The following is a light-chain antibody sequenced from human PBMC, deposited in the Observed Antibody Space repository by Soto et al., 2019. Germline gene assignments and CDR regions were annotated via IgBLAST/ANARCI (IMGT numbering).Light chain of an antibody. V-gene: IGLV2-14*01. CDR1: SSDVGGYDN. J-gene: IGLJ2*01. CDR3: SSYTSSSTLVI. CDR2: EVS. Sequence: QSALTQPASVSGSPGQSITISCTGTSSDVGGYDNVSWYQQHPGKAPKLMIYEVSHRPSGVSNRFSGSKSGNTASLTISGLQAEDEADYYCSSYTSSSTLVIFGGGTKLTVL.